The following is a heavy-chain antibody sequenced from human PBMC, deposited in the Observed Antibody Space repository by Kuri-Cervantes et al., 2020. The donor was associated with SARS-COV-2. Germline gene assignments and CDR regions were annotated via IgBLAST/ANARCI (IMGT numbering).Heavy chain of an antibody. CDR3: VRSLYGGTSWYYGMDV. J-gene: IGHJ6*02. CDR2: IWYDGSNK. D-gene: IGHD4-23*01. Sequence: GESLKISCAASGFTFSSYAMHWVRQAPGKGLEWVAVIWYDGSNKYHADSVKGRFTISRDNSKNTLYLQMNSLRAEDTAVYYCVRSLYGGTSWYYGMDVWGQGTTVTVSS. V-gene: IGHV3-33*01. CDR1: GFTFSSYA.